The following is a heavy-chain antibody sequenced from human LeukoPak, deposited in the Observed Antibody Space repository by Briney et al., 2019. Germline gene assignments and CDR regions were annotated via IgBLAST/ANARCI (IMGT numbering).Heavy chain of an antibody. J-gene: IGHJ5*02. CDR3: ARGSPESWFDP. CDR2: ISYDGSNK. Sequence: GGSLRLSCAASGFTFSSYAMHWVRQAPGKGLEWVAVISYDGSNKYYADSVKGRFTISRDNSKNTLYLQMNSLRAEDTAVYYCARGSPESWFDPWGQGTLVTVSS. CDR1: GFTFSSYA. D-gene: IGHD1-14*01. V-gene: IGHV3-30-3*01.